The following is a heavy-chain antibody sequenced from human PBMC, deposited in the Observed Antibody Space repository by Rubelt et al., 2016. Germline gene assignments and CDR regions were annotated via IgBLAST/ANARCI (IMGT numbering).Heavy chain of an antibody. J-gene: IGHJ4*02. CDR2: VSYDGSNK. CDR1: GFTLSSYA. D-gene: IGHD6-13*01. Sequence: PGRSLRLSCAASGFTLSSYAMHWVRQAPGKGLEWVAVVSYDGSNKYYADSVKGRFTSRDNSKNTLYLQMNSLRAEDTAVYYCARDYSSRWTYCFDHWGQGTLVTVSS. CDR3: ARDYSSRWTYCFDH. V-gene: IGHV3-30*04.